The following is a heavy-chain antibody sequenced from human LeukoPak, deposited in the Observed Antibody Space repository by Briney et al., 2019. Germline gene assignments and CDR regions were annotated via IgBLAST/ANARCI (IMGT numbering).Heavy chain of an antibody. V-gene: IGHV3-48*03. J-gene: IGHJ4*02. D-gene: IGHD1-26*01. CDR3: ARDPTISGSYSDY. Sequence: GGSLRLSCASSGFTFSSYEMNWVRQAPGKGLEWVSYMSSRGSIIFYADSVKGRFTVSRDNAKNSLYLQMNSLRDVDTAVYYCARDPTISGSYSDYWGQGTLVTVSS. CDR1: GFTFSSYE. CDR2: MSSRGSII.